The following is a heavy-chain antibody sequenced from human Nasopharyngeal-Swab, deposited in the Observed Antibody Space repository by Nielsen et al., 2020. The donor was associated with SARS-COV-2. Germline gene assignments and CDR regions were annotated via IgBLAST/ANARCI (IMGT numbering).Heavy chain of an antibody. J-gene: IGHJ4*02. CDR2: ISDSGGKT. CDR3: VRGSRDWRGADY. CDR1: GFSFSTYA. Sequence: GESLKIPCGAPGFSFSTYAMTWVRQAPGKGLEWVSVISDSGGKTFYADSVKGRFTLSRDNSKNTLYLQMNSLRAEDTAVYYCVRGSRDWRGADYWGQGTLVTVSS. D-gene: IGHD3/OR15-3a*01. V-gene: IGHV3-23*01.